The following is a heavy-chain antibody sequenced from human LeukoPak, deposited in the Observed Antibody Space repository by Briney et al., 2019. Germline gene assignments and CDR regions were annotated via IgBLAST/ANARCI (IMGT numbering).Heavy chain of an antibody. CDR1: GFTFNTYA. Sequence: PGGSLRLSCAASGFTFNTYAMTWVRQAPGRGLEWVSTVSGSGGRTYYADSVKSRFTISRDNSNNTLYLHMTRLRAEDTALYSCAKDGQVRGAIPHYSDSWGQGTLVTVSS. V-gene: IGHV3-23*01. CDR2: VSGSGGRT. D-gene: IGHD3-10*01. J-gene: IGHJ4*02. CDR3: AKDGQVRGAIPHYSDS.